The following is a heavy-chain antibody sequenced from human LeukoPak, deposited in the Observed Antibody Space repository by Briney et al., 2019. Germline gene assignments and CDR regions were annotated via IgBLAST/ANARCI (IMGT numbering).Heavy chain of an antibody. CDR3: ARVGVHDFWSGYYRRNYYGMDV. Sequence: PGGSLRLSCAASGFTFSSYDMHWVRQATGKGLEWVSAIGTAGDTYYPGSVKGRFTISRENAKNSLYLQMNSLRAEDTAVYYCARVGVHDFWSGYYRRNYYGMDVWGQGTTVTVSS. V-gene: IGHV3-13*01. CDR2: IGTAGDT. J-gene: IGHJ6*02. CDR1: GFTFSSYD. D-gene: IGHD3-3*01.